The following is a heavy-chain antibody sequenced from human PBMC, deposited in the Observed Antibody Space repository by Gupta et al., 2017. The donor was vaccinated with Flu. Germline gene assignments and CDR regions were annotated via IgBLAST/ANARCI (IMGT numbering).Heavy chain of an antibody. J-gene: IGHJ4*02. CDR1: GFTFANAW. V-gene: IGHV3-15*01. CDR3: ATDNGGFDSAPNFDH. D-gene: IGHD5-12*01. Sequence: EMQLVESGGGLVEPGGSLRLSCANSGFTFANAWMAWVRQAPGKGLEWVGRMRSHFDGGTTDHAAPVKGRFSISRDEKTLYLQMTSLKTEDTGVYYCATDNGGFDSAPNFDHWGRGTQVTVSS. CDR2: MRSHFDGGTT.